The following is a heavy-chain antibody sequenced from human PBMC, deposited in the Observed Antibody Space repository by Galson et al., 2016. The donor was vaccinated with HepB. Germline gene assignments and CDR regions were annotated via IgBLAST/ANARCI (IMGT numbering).Heavy chain of an antibody. CDR2: IHSSGTS. CDR1: GDSISNVGRH. Sequence: ETLSLTCTVSGDSISNVGRHWGWFRQSPEMGLEYIGSIHSSGTSYYNPSLTSRVTVSADMSRNQFFLSLTSVTAADTAIYYCVRLGTAAAVANGRGRVYWSQGTRVTVSS. J-gene: IGHJ4*02. CDR3: VRLGTAAAVANGRGRVY. V-gene: IGHV4-39*01. D-gene: IGHD6-13*01.